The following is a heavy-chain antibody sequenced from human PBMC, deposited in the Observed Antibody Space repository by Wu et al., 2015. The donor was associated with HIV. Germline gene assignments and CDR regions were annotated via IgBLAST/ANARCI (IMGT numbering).Heavy chain of an antibody. V-gene: IGHV4-34*02. CDR2: VNHNEKT. CDR3: ARGQATTGWAWFDP. Sequence: QVQLQQWGAGLLKPSETLSLTCAVYGGSISDYYWTWIRQPLTKGLAWIGEVNHNEKTNYNPSLKSRVTMSVDTPKNQFSLKLNSVTAADTGIYYCARGQATTGWAWFDPWGQGTLVIVSS. CDR1: GGSISDYY. D-gene: IGHD6-19*01. J-gene: IGHJ5*02.